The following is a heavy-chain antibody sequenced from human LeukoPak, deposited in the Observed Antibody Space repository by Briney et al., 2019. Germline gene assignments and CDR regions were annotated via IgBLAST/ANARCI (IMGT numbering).Heavy chain of an antibody. CDR1: GGPISSYY. CDR2: IYYSGST. Sequence: SETLSLTCTVSGGPISSYYWSWIRQPPGKGLEWIGYIYYSGSTDSNPSLKSRVTISVDTSKNQFSLKLRSVTAADTAVYYCARRPRNDILTGTPFDYWGQGILVTVSS. J-gene: IGHJ4*02. CDR3: ARRPRNDILTGTPFDY. D-gene: IGHD3-9*01. V-gene: IGHV4-59*01.